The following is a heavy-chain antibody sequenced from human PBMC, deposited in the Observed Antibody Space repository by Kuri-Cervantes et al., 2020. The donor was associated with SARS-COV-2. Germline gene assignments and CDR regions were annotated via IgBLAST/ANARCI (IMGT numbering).Heavy chain of an antibody. Sequence: SETLSLTCSASNGSISSSPYYWAWIRQPPGKGLEWIGSIYYSGTTYNNPSLMSRLTLSLDTSKNQFSLKLSSVTAADTAVYYCASSSGYQPFDYWGQGTLVTVSS. D-gene: IGHD3-22*01. CDR3: ASSSGYQPFDY. CDR2: IYYSGTT. CDR1: NGSISSSPYY. J-gene: IGHJ4*02. V-gene: IGHV4-39*01.